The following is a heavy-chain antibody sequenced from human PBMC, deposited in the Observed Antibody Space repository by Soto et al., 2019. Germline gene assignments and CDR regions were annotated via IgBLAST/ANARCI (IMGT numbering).Heavy chain of an antibody. D-gene: IGHD4-17*01. CDR2: ISWNSGSI. CDR3: ANAIRAVTRRGFDH. CDR1: GFSFEDYG. J-gene: IGHJ4*02. Sequence: EVQLVESGGGPVQPGMTLRLSCAASGFSFEDYGMHWVRQGPGKGLEWVAGISWNSGSIGYAGSVKGRFTISIDNAKNSLYLQMRGLRPEDTALSDCANAIRAVTRRGFDHWGQGTLVTVSS. V-gene: IGHV3-9*01.